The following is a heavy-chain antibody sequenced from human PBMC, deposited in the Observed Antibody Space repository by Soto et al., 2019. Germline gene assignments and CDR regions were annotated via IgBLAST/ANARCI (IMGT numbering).Heavy chain of an antibody. CDR1: GFTFSSYG. J-gene: IGHJ6*02. Sequence: GGSLRLSCAASGFTFSSYGMHWVRQAPGKGLEWVAVIWYDGSNKYYADSVKGRFTISRDNSENTLYLQMNSLRAEDTAVYYCARDPRHYDFWSDYYYGMDVWGQGTTVTVSS. V-gene: IGHV3-33*01. D-gene: IGHD3-3*01. CDR2: IWYDGSNK. CDR3: ARDPRHYDFWSDYYYGMDV.